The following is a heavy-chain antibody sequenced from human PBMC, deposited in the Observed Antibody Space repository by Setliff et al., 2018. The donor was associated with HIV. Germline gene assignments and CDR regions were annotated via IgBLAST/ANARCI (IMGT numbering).Heavy chain of an antibody. Sequence: SETLSLTCTVSGGSISTSYWNWIRQPPGKGLEWIAYIYISGTTTYNPSLKSRVTISLDTSRNQCSLKLGSVTAADTAMYYCAREHCSGGSCNGFDIWGQGTMVTVSS. CDR1: GGSISTSY. J-gene: IGHJ3*02. D-gene: IGHD2-15*01. CDR3: AREHCSGGSCNGFDI. V-gene: IGHV4-4*09. CDR2: IYISGTT.